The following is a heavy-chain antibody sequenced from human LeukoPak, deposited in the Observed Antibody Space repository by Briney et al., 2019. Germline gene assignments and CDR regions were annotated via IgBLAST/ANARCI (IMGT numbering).Heavy chain of an antibody. J-gene: IGHJ4*02. V-gene: IGHV3-30*02. CDR2: IRYDGNTK. Sequence: GSLRLSCAASGFTFSSYGMHWVRQAPGKGLEWVAYIRYDGNTKYYADSVKGRFTISRDNSKNTLFLQMNSLRAEDTAVYYCAKGVLAPPTYFDYWGQGALVTVSS. CDR1: GFTFSSYG. D-gene: IGHD2-15*01. CDR3: AKGVLAPPTYFDY.